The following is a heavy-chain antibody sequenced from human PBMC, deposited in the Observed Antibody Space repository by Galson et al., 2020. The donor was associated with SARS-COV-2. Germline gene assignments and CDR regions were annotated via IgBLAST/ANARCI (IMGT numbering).Heavy chain of an antibody. J-gene: IGHJ4*02. V-gene: IGHV3-30*04. CDR1: GFTFSSYA. D-gene: IGHD6-19*01. CDR2: ISYDEGNK. CDR3: ARDLTYTSGWYGGELFDY. Sequence: GGSLRLSCAASGFTFSSYAMHWVRQAPGKGLEWVAVISYDEGNKCYEDSVKGRFTISRDNSKNTLYLQMNSLRAEDTAVYYCARDLTYTSGWYGGELFDYWGQGTLVTVSS.